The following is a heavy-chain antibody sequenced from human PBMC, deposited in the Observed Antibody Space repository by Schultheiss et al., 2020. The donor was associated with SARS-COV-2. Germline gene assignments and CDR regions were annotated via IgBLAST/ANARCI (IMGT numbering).Heavy chain of an antibody. CDR1: GFTFSNAW. D-gene: IGHD3-3*01. V-gene: IGHV3-15*01. CDR3: TTGYYDFWSGFLKDKERDAFVI. CDR2: IKSKTDGGTT. Sequence: GGSLRLSCAASGFTFSNAWMSWVRQAPGKGLEWVGRIKSKTDGGTTDYAAPVKGRFTISRDDSQNTLYLQMNSLKTEDSAVYYCTTGYYDFWSGFLKDKERDAFVIWGQGTMVTVS. J-gene: IGHJ3*02.